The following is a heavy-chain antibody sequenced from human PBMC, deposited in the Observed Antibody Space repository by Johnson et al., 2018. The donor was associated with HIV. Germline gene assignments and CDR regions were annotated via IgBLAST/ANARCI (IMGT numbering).Heavy chain of an antibody. CDR2: IRNDGSNK. CDR1: GFTFNSYG. V-gene: IGHV3-30*02. CDR3: AKGRSMYYYDSSGWGGAFDI. D-gene: IGHD3-22*01. Sequence: QVQLVESGGGVVQPGGSLRLSCAASGFTFNSYGMHWVRQAPGEGLEWVAFIRNDGSNKFYADSVKGRFTISRDNSKNTLYLQMNSLRAEDTAVYYCAKGRSMYYYDSSGWGGAFDIWGQGTMVTVSS. J-gene: IGHJ3*02.